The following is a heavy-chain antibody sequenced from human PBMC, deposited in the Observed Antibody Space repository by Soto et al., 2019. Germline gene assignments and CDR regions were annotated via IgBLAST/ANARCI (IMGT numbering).Heavy chain of an antibody. CDR3: ATGARYCSGGSCYPDD. CDR2: IMPIFAAP. V-gene: IGHV1-69*06. Sequence: VQMMQSGAEVKKPGSSVKVSCKASGGTISTNVISWVRQATGQGLEWMGEIMPIFAAPNNAHKFQGRLTITADTSTTTVYMELSSLTSEDTAVYFCATGARYCSGGSCYPDDWGQGTLVIVSS. D-gene: IGHD2-15*01. J-gene: IGHJ4*02. CDR1: GGTISTNV.